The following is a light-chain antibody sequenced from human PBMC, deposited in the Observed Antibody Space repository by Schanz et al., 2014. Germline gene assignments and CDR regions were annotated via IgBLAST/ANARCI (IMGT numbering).Light chain of an antibody. J-gene: IGKJ4*01. CDR3: QQASDYAPLT. CDR1: QGISSW. CDR2: AAS. V-gene: IGKV1-12*01. Sequence: DIQMTQSPSSVSASVGDRVTITCRASQGISSWLAWYQQKPGTAPNILIYAASTLLSGVPARFSGSGSGTYFALTISSVQPDDIATYDCQQASDYAPLTFAGGTKVEGK.